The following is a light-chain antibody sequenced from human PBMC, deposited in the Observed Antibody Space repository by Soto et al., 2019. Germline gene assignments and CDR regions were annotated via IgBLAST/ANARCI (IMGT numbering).Light chain of an antibody. Sequence: EIVLTQSPATLSLSPGERATLSCRASQSVSSYLAWYQQKPGQAPRLLIYDASNRATGIPARFSGSGSGTDFTLTISCLEPEDFAVYYCQQRSNCPQTFGQGTKVEIK. CDR1: QSVSSY. CDR3: QQRSNCPQT. J-gene: IGKJ1*01. V-gene: IGKV3-11*01. CDR2: DAS.